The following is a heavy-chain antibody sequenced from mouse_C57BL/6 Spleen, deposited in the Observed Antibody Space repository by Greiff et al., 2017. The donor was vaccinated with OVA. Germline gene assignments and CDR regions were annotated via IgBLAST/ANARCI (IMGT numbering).Heavy chain of an antibody. CDR2: FYPGSGSI. V-gene: IGHV1-62-2*01. J-gene: IGHJ4*01. CDR3: GRHGDVMGAMDY. D-gene: IGHD2-3*01. Sequence: VQLQQSGAELVKPGASVKLSCKASGYTFTEYTIHWVKQRPGQGLEWIGWFYPGSGSIKYNEKFKDKATLTADKSSSTVYMELSRMTSEYSAVYCSGRHGDVMGAMDYWGQGTSVTVSS. CDR1: GYTFTEYT.